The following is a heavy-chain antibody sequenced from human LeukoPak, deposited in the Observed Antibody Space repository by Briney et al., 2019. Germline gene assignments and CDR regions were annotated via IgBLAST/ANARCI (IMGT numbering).Heavy chain of an antibody. J-gene: IGHJ5*02. Sequence: ASVKVSCKASGYTFTSYGISWVRQAPGQGLEWMGWISAYNGNTNYAQKLQGRVTMTTDTSTSTAYMELRSVRSDDTAVYYCARVPSSSWYGWFDPWGQGTLVTVSS. V-gene: IGHV1-18*01. D-gene: IGHD6-13*01. CDR1: GYTFTSYG. CDR3: ARVPSSSWYGWFDP. CDR2: ISAYNGNT.